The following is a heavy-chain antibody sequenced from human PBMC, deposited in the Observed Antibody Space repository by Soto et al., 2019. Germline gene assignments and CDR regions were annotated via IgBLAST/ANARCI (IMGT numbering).Heavy chain of an antibody. D-gene: IGHD5-18*01. Sequence: QVQLVQSGAEVKKPGSSVKVSCKASGGTFSSYAISWVRQAPGQGLEWMGGIIPIFGTANYAQKFQGRVTITADESTRTAYMELSSLRSEDTAVYYCATAYVDTAMVSIEYYYYGMDVWGQGTTVTVSS. J-gene: IGHJ6*02. CDR1: GGTFSSYA. CDR3: ATAYVDTAMVSIEYYYYGMDV. V-gene: IGHV1-69*01. CDR2: IIPIFGTA.